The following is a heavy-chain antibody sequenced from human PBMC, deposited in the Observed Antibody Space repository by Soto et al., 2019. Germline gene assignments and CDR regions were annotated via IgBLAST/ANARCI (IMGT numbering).Heavy chain of an antibody. Sequence: GRSLRLSCAASGFTFSSYEMNWVRQAPGKGLEWVSYISSSGSTIYYADSVKGRFTISRDNAKNSLYLQMNSLRAEDTAVYYCARDNGHAGYGHYDYCYGMDVWGQGSSVTGS. CDR1: GFTFSSYE. J-gene: IGHJ6*02. CDR3: ARDNGHAGYGHYDYCYGMDV. D-gene: IGHD5-18*01. CDR2: ISSSGSTI. V-gene: IGHV3-48*03.